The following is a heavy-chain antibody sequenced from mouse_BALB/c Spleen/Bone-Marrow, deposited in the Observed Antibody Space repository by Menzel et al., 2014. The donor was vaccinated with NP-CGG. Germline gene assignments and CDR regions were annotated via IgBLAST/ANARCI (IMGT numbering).Heavy chain of an antibody. CDR2: IDPANGNT. Sequence: EVKLVESGAELVKPGASVKLSCTGSGFNIKDTSMHWVKQRPEQGLEWIGRIDPANGNTKYDPKFQGKATITADTSSNTAYLQLTRLTSEDTAVYYCTRGEDYWGQGTTLAVSS. CDR3: TRGEDY. CDR1: GFNIKDTS. J-gene: IGHJ2*01. V-gene: IGHV14-3*02.